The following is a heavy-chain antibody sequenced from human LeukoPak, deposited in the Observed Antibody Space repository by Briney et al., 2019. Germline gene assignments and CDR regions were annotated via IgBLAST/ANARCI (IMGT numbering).Heavy chain of an antibody. V-gene: IGHV1-69*13. CDR1: GGTFSSYA. J-gene: IGHJ6*02. CDR3: ASDIVVVVAATSYYYYGMDV. Sequence: SVKVSCKASGGTFSSYAISWVRQAPGQGLEWMGGIIPIFGTANYAQKFQGRVTITADESTSTAKMELSSLRSEDTAVYYCASDIVVVVAATSYYYYGMDVWGQGTTVTVSS. D-gene: IGHD2-15*01. CDR2: IIPIFGTA.